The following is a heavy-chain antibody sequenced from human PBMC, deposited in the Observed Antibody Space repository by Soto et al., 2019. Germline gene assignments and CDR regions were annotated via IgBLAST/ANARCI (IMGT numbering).Heavy chain of an antibody. CDR3: ARDHPSYYDFWSGYYSPLDY. V-gene: IGHV3-23*01. Sequence: GGSLRLSCAASGFTFSSYAMSWVRQAPGKGLEWVSAISGSGGSTYYADSVKGRFTISRDNAKNTLYLQMNSLRAEDTAVYYCARDHPSYYDFWSGYYSPLDYWGQGTLVTVSS. CDR1: GFTFSSYA. J-gene: IGHJ4*02. CDR2: ISGSGGST. D-gene: IGHD3-3*01.